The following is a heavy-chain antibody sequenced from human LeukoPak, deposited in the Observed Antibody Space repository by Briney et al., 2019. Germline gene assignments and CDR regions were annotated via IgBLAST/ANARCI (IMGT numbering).Heavy chain of an antibody. J-gene: IGHJ4*02. CDR1: GYSITSGYY. CDR3: ARAGQERKITIFGVVIPPDDY. Sequence: PSETLSLTCTVSGYSITSGYYWGWIRQPPGKGLEWIGRIHHSGSTYYNPSLKSRVTISVDTSKNQFSLKLSSVTAADTAVYYCARAGQERKITIFGVVIPPDDYWGQGTLVTVSS. V-gene: IGHV4-38-2*02. D-gene: IGHD3-3*01. CDR2: IHHSGST.